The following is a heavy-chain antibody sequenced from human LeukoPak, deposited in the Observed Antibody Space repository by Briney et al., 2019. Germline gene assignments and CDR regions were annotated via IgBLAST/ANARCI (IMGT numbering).Heavy chain of an antibody. CDR2: ISSSSSYI. V-gene: IGHV3-21*01. CDR3: ARVASSGWSDY. Sequence: GGSLRLSCAASGFTFSSYSMNLVRQAPGKGLEWVSSISSSSSYIYYADSVKGRFTISRDNAKNSLYLQMNSLRAEDTAVYYCARVASSGWSDYWGQGTLVTVSS. D-gene: IGHD6-19*01. CDR1: GFTFSSYS. J-gene: IGHJ4*02.